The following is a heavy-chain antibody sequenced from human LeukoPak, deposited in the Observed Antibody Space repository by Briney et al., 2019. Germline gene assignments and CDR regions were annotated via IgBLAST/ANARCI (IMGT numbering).Heavy chain of an antibody. CDR1: GGSISSSSYY. CDR2: IYYSGST. J-gene: IGHJ3*02. CDR3: AREAPSPYSSSPPVI. Sequence: SETLSLTCTVSGGSISSSSYYWGWIRQPPGKGLEWIGSIYYSGSTYYNPSLKSRVTISVDTSKNQFSLKLSSVTAADTAVYYCAREAPSPYSSSPPVIWGQGTMVTVSS. V-gene: IGHV4-39*07. D-gene: IGHD6-6*01.